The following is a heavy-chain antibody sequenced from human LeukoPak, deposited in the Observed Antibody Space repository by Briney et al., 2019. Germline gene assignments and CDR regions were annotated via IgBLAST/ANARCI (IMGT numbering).Heavy chain of an antibody. CDR3: ARDSGSFSLLKYYFDY. CDR1: GFTFSSYG. Sequence: GGSLRLSCAASGFTFSSYGMHWVRQAPGKGLEWVAVISYDGSNKYYADSVKGRFTISRDNSKNTLYLQMNSLRAEDTAVYYCARDSGSFSLLKYYFDYWGQGTLVTVSS. CDR2: ISYDGSNK. D-gene: IGHD1-26*01. J-gene: IGHJ4*02. V-gene: IGHV3-30*03.